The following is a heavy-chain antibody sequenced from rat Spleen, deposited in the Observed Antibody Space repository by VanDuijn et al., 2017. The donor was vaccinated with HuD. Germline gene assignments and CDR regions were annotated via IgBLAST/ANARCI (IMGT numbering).Heavy chain of an antibody. V-gene: IGHV5-31*01. CDR2: ISGAGDGT. D-gene: IGHD1-6*01. J-gene: IGHJ4*01. CDR3: SRAMYTTDYYYAKGYYVMDA. CDR1: GFTFNNYW. Sequence: EVQLVESDGGLVRPGRSLNLSCVGSGFTFNNYWMTWVRQAPGRGLEWVASISGAGDGTYYPDSVKGRFTISRDNAKSTLYLEMNSLRSEDTATYYCSRAMYTTDYYYAKGYYVMDAWGQGASVTVSS.